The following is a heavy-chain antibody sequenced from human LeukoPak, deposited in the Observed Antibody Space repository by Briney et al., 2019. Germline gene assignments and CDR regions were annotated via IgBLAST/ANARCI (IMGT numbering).Heavy chain of an antibody. CDR1: GYTFTSYG. Sequence: ASVKVSCKASGYTFTSYGISWVRQAPGQGLEWMGWISACNGNTNYAQKLQGRVTMTTDTSTSTAYMELRSLRSDDTAVYYCAGGGHYDILTGYYGHNWFDPWGQGTLVTVSS. CDR2: ISACNGNT. J-gene: IGHJ5*02. CDR3: AGGGHYDILTGYYGHNWFDP. V-gene: IGHV1-18*01. D-gene: IGHD3-9*01.